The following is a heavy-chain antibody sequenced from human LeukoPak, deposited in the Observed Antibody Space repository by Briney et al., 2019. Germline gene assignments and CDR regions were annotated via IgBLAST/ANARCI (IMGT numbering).Heavy chain of an antibody. CDR3: AKGNIAAAANFDY. V-gene: IGHV3-23*01. CDR2: ISGSGGYT. Sequence: PGGSLRLSCAASGFTFNSYAMSWVRQAPGKGLEWVSAISGSGGYTYYADSVKGRFTISRDNSKNTLYLQMNSLRAEDTAVYYCAKGNIAAAANFDYWGQGTLVTVSS. CDR1: GFTFNSYA. D-gene: IGHD6-13*01. J-gene: IGHJ4*02.